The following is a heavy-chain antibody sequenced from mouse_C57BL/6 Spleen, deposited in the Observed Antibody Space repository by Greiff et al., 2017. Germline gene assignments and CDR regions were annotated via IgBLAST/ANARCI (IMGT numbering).Heavy chain of an antibody. CDR2: FYPGSGSI. J-gene: IGHJ2*01. CDR3: ARDERGYYDYDGHYFDY. V-gene: IGHV1-62-2*01. Sequence: QVQLQQSGAELVKPGASVKLSCKASGYTFTEYTIHWVKQRSGQGLEWIGWFYPGSGSIKYNEKFKDKATLPADKSSSTVYMELSRLTSEDSAVYFWARDERGYYDYDGHYFDYWGQGTTRTVSS. CDR1: GYTFTEYT. D-gene: IGHD2-4*01.